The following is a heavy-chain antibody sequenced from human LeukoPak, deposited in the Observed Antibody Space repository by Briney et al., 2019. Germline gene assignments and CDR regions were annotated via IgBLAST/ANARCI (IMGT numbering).Heavy chain of an antibody. J-gene: IGHJ4*02. V-gene: IGHV1-8*01. CDR3: ARNLARTGDFDY. Sequence: GASVKVSCKASGYSLISYDINWVRQATGQGLEWLGWMNPNSGTTGYAQNFQGRVSMTRDTAISTAYLELSNLRSDDTAVYFCARNLARTGDFDYWGQGTLVTVSS. CDR2: MNPNSGTT. D-gene: IGHD5-12*01. CDR1: GYSLISYD.